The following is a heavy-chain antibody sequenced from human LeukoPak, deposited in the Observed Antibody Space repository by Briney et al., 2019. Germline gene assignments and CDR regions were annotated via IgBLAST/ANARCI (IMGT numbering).Heavy chain of an antibody. Sequence: RASVKVSCKVSGYTLTELSMHWVRQAPGKGLEWMGGFDPEDGETIYAQKFQGRDTMTEDTSTDTAYMELSSLRSEDTAVYYCATLREGSGYDFGRDYYYYYYMDVWGKGTTVTISS. D-gene: IGHD5-12*01. CDR2: FDPEDGET. J-gene: IGHJ6*03. CDR1: GYTLTELS. V-gene: IGHV1-24*01. CDR3: ATLREGSGYDFGRDYYYYYYMDV.